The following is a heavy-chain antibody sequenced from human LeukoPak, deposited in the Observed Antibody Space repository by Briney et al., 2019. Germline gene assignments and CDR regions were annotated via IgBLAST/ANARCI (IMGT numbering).Heavy chain of an antibody. CDR1: GFTFDNYA. J-gene: IGHJ1*01. CDR2: ISWNSGTI. V-gene: IGHV3-9*01. CDR3: ARAYKDRSLAGKKEFFQH. Sequence: AGRSLRLSCAASGFTFDNYAMNWVRQVPGKGLEWISLISWNSGTIGYADSVKGRFTISRDNANNFLYLQMNILRAEDTALYYCARAYKDRSLAGKKEFFQHWGQGTLVTVSS. D-gene: IGHD6-19*01.